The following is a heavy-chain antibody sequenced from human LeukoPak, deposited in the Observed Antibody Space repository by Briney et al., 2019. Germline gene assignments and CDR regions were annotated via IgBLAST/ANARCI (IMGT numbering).Heavy chain of an antibody. V-gene: IGHV1-69*13. J-gene: IGHJ6*02. Sequence: ASVKVSCKASGGTFSSYAISWVRQAPGQGLEWMGGIIPIFGTANYAQKFQGRVTITADESTSTAYMELSSLRSEDTAVYYCARGLVGATLYYYYGMDVWGQGTTVTVSS. CDR2: IIPIFGTA. CDR3: ARGLVGATLYYYYGMDV. D-gene: IGHD1-26*01. CDR1: GGTFSSYA.